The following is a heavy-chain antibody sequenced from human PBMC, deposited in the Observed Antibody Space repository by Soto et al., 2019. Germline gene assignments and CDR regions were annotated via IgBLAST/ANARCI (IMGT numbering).Heavy chain of an antibody. CDR3: ARVGGLSGDYYAFDS. D-gene: IGHD4-17*01. Sequence: QVQLVQSGAEVKKPGASVKVSCKASGYTFTTYYMHWVRQAPGQGLEWMGIINPSGGSTRYAQKFQGRVTMTRDTSTSTVYMELSSLRSEDTAVYYCARVGGLSGDYYAFDSWGQGTLVTVSS. CDR1: GYTFTTYY. J-gene: IGHJ4*02. CDR2: INPSGGST. V-gene: IGHV1-46*01.